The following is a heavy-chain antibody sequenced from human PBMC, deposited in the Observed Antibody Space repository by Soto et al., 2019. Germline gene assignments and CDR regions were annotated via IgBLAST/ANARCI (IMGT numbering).Heavy chain of an antibody. CDR1: GGSINSSSYF. CDR3: ASAGQLGEYYGMDV. Sequence: PSETLSLTCSVSGGSINSSSYFWSWIRQPPGKGLEWIGYIYYSGSTNYNPSLKSRVTISVDTSKNQFSLKLSSVTAADTAVYYCASAGQLGEYYGMDVWGQGTTVTVSS. CDR2: IYYSGST. J-gene: IGHJ6*02. D-gene: IGHD6-6*01. V-gene: IGHV4-61*01.